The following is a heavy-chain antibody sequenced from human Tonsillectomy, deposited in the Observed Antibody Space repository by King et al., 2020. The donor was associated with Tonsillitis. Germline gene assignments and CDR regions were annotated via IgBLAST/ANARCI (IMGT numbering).Heavy chain of an antibody. J-gene: IGHJ6*02. Sequence: VQLVQSGGGLVKPGGSLRLSCAASGITFSTYSMNWVRQAPGKGLEWVSSISGSSQYIYYADSVKGRFTISRDNANNSLFLQMNSLRVEDTAVYYCARGAAAAGTFAMDVWGQGTTVTVSS. CDR2: ISGSSQYI. CDR1: GITFSTYS. D-gene: IGHD6-13*01. V-gene: IGHV3-21*01. CDR3: ARGAAAAGTFAMDV.